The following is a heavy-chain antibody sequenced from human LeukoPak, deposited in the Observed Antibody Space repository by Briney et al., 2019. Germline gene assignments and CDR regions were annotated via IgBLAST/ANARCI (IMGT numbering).Heavy chain of an antibody. CDR1: GYTFTSYA. J-gene: IGHJ5*02. V-gene: IGHV1-3*01. D-gene: IGHD6-19*01. CDR3: ARVDSSGWYWFDP. CDR2: INAGNGNT. Sequence: ASVKVSCKASGYTFTSYAMHWVRQAPGQRLEWMGWINAGNGNTKYSQRFQGRVTITRDTSASTAYMELSSLRSKDTAVYYCARVDSSGWYWFDPWGQGTLVTVSS.